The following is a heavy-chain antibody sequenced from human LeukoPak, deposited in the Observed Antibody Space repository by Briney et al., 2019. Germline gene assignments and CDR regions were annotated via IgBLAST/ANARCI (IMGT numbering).Heavy chain of an antibody. CDR2: INPNSGGT. D-gene: IGHD3-9*01. V-gene: IGHV1-2*06. CDR1: GYTFTGYY. CDR3: SNSDISTSDYPDV. J-gene: IGHJ6*04. Sequence: TSVKVSCKASGYTFTGYYMHWVRQAPGQGVEWMVRINPNSGGTNYAQKFQGRVTMTRIPPLRTAYLALNRLPSTDAAGYYCSNSDISTSDYPDVWGKGTTVTASS.